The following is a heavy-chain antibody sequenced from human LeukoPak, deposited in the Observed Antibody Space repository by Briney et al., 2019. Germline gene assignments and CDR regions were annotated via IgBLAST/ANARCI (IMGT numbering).Heavy chain of an antibody. CDR3: ARDSDHYDTSGFSLYYFDS. CDR1: GFTFRSYS. CDR2: ISSGSSTI. D-gene: IGHD3-22*01. V-gene: IGHV3-48*01. Sequence: GGSLRLSCVNSGFTFRSYSMNWVRQAPGKGLEWVAYISSGSSTIYHADSVKDRFTISRDNARNSLYLQTNSLRAEDTAVYYCARDSDHYDTSGFSLYYFDSWGQGTLVTVSS. J-gene: IGHJ4*02.